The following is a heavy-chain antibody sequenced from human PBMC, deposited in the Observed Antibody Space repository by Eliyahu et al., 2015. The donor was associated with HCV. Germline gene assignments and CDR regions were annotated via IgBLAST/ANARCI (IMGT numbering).Heavy chain of an antibody. CDR2: ISSSGSTI. D-gene: IGHD1-26*01. Sequence: EVQLVESGGGLVQPGGSLXLXCAAXGFTXXSYEMNWVRQAPGKGLEWVSYISSSGSTIYYADSVKGRFTISRDNAKNSLYLQMNSLRAEDTAVYYCARAPRGSYWCLDYWGQGTLVTVSS. CDR3: ARAPRGSYWCLDY. V-gene: IGHV3-48*03. J-gene: IGHJ4*02. CDR1: GFTXXSYE.